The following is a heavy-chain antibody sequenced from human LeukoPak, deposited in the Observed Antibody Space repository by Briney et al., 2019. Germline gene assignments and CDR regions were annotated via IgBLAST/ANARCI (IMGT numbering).Heavy chain of an antibody. CDR1: GYTFTSYA. J-gene: IGHJ4*02. V-gene: IGHV1-3*01. D-gene: IGHD6-19*01. Sequence: ASVKVSCKASGYTFTSYAMHWVRQAPGQRLEWMGWINAGNGNTKYSQKFQGRVTITRDTSASTAYMELSSLRSEDTAVYYCARDQRIWYSSGWPYFDYWGQGTLVTVSS. CDR3: ARDQRIWYSSGWPYFDY. CDR2: INAGNGNT.